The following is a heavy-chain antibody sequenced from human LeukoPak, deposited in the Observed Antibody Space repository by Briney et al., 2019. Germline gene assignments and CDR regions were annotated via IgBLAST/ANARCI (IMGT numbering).Heavy chain of an antibody. Sequence: ASETLSLTCTVSGGSISSSSYYWGWIRQPPGKGLEWTGSINYSGSTYYNPSLKSRVTISVDTSKNQFSLKLSSVTAADTAVYYCARAYYYDSSGLSRAFDIWGQGTMVTVSS. CDR2: INYSGST. CDR3: ARAYYYDSSGLSRAFDI. D-gene: IGHD3-22*01. CDR1: GGSISSSSYY. V-gene: IGHV4-39*07. J-gene: IGHJ3*02.